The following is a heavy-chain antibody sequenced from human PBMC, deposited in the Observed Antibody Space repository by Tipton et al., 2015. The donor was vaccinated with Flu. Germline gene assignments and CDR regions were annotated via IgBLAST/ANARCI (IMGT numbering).Heavy chain of an antibody. CDR2: IYYSGST. D-gene: IGHD4-23*01. CDR3: ATEYRGGGNRYYFDY. CDR1: GGSFSSYY. J-gene: IGHJ4*02. V-gene: IGHV4-59*01. Sequence: TLSLTCTVSGGSFSSYYWSWIRQPPGKRPEWIGHIYYSGSTNYNPALQSRVTIAVDTSKNQFSLKLSSVTAADTAVYYFATEYRGGGNRYYFDYWGQGILVAVSS.